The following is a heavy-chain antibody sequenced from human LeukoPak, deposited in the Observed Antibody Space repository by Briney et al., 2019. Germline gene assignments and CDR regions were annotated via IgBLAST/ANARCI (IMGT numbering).Heavy chain of an antibody. CDR2: IMPIFRTA. CDR1: GGSFSSYD. CDR3: ATGRTDIVVVPATLRNYYFDY. Sequence: VASVKVSCKASGGSFSSYDFSWVRQAPGQGREWRGGIMPIFRTANYAQKFRGRFTITADKSTSTAYMELSSLRSEATDVYYCATGRTDIVVVPATLRNYYFDYWGQGTLVTVSS. D-gene: IGHD2-2*01. J-gene: IGHJ4*02. V-gene: IGHV1-69*06.